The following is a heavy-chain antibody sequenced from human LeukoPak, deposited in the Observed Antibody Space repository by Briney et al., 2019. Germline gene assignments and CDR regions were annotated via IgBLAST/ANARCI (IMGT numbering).Heavy chain of an antibody. CDR1: GFSLRASGVG. D-gene: IGHD3-3*01. Sequence: SGPTLAHPTRPLTLTCTFSGFSLRASGVGVGWIRQPPGKSLEWLALIYWDDGKRDNPSLKSRLTITKDTSKIQVVLKITNIDPVDTTTYYYTPMGSGRPIDYWGEGTLVSVSS. CDR2: IYWDDGK. J-gene: IGHJ4*02. V-gene: IGHV2-5*02. CDR3: TPMGSGRPIDY.